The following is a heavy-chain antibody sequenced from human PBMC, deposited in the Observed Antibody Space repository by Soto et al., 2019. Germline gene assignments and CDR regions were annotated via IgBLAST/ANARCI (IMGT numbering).Heavy chain of an antibody. J-gene: IGHJ3*02. D-gene: IGHD2-15*01. CDR1: GFTFHTYA. V-gene: IGHV3-23*01. Sequence: GESLKISCVASGFTFHTYAMSWVRQAPGKGLEWVSSISGTGGTIKYADSVKGRFTISRDNSRNTLSLQMTSLRVEDTAVYYCAKDLVPAEGGHGDSFHMWGQGTLVTVSS. CDR2: ISGTGGTI. CDR3: AKDLVPAEGGHGDSFHM.